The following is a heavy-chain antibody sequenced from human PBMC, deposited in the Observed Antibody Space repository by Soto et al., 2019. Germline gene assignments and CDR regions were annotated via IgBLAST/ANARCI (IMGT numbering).Heavy chain of an antibody. D-gene: IGHD6-19*01. V-gene: IGHV3-33*01. Sequence: QVQLVESGRGVVQPGRSLRLSCAASGFTFSSYGMHWVRQAPGKGLEWVAVIWYDGSNKYYADSVKGRFTISRDNSKNTLYLQMNSLRVEDTAVYYCARDRYSSGWYDLDYWGQGTLVTVSS. CDR1: GFTFSSYG. J-gene: IGHJ4*02. CDR3: ARDRYSSGWYDLDY. CDR2: IWYDGSNK.